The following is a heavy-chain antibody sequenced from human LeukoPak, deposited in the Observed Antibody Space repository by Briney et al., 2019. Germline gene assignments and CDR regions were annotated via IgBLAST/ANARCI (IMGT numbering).Heavy chain of an antibody. CDR1: GFTFSSYA. CDR3: SKVRLTMVRGVIIPGYYFDY. V-gene: IGHV3-23*01. J-gene: IGHJ4*02. D-gene: IGHD3-10*01. CDR2: ISGSGGST. Sequence: PGGSLRLSCAASGFTFSSYAMSWVRQAPGKGLEWVSAISGSGGSTYYADSVKGRFTISSDNSKNTLYLQMNSLRAEDTAVYYCSKVRLTMVRGVIIPGYYFDYWGQGTLVTVSS.